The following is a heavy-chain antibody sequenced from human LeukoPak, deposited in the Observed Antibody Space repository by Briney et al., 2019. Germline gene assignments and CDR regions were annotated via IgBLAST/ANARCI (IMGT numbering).Heavy chain of an antibody. CDR3: ARLANSGYYWLFDY. CDR1: GLTFGPYW. D-gene: IGHD3-22*01. Sequence: GGSLRLSCAASGLTFGPYWVSWVRQAPGRGLEWVANMNQDGSEKYYVDSVMGRFTISRDNAKKSLFLQMNSLRAEDTAVYYCARLANSGYYWLFDYWGQGTLVTVSS. V-gene: IGHV3-7*04. J-gene: IGHJ4*02. CDR2: MNQDGSEK.